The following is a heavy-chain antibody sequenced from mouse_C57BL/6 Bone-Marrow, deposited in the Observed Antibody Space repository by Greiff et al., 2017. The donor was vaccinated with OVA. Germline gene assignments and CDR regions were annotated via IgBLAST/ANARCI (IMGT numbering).Heavy chain of an antibody. Sequence: VKLQQPGAELVMPGASVKLSCKASGYTFTSYWMHWVKQRPGQGLEWIGEIDPSDSYTNYNQKFKGKSTLTVDKSSSTAYMQLSSLTSEDSAVYYCARYDYDVAYWGQGTLVTVSA. D-gene: IGHD2-4*01. CDR1: GYTFTSYW. CDR2: IDPSDSYT. J-gene: IGHJ3*01. V-gene: IGHV1-69*01. CDR3: ARYDYDVAY.